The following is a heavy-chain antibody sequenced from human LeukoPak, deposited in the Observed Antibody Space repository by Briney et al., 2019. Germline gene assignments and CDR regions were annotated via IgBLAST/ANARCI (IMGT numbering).Heavy chain of an antibody. Sequence: SQTLSLTCTVSGGSISSGSYYWSWIRQPGGKGLEWIGYIYYSGSTNYNPSLKSRVTISVDTSKNQFSLKLSSVTAADTAVYYCARGVRFLGPPYDWFDPWGQGTLVTVSS. D-gene: IGHD3-3*01. CDR1: GGSISSGSYY. J-gene: IGHJ5*02. CDR2: IYYSGST. V-gene: IGHV4-61*10. CDR3: ARGVRFLGPPYDWFDP.